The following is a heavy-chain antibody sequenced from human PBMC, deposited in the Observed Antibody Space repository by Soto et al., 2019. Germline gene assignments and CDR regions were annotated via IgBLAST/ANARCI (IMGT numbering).Heavy chain of an antibody. CDR3: ARDNAGSWFDP. V-gene: IGHV4-30-2*01. CDR2: IYHSGST. Sequence: SETLSLTCAVSGGSISSGGYSWSWIRQPPGKGLEWIGYIYHSGSTYYNPSLKSRVTISADRSKNQFSLKLSSVTAADTAVYYCARDNAGSWFDPWGQGTLVNVSS. J-gene: IGHJ5*02. D-gene: IGHD1-1*01. CDR1: GGSISSGGYS.